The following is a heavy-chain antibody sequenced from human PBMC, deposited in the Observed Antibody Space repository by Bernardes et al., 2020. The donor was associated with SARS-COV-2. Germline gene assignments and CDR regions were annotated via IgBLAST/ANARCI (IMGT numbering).Heavy chain of an antibody. CDR3: VKDKGRAAGTSDH. V-gene: IGHV3-64D*06. CDR2: ISTSST. J-gene: IGHJ4*02. Sequence: GGSLRLSCLGSGFTFSSYAMHWVRQAPGKGLESVSSISTSSTYYTDSVKGRFTISRDNSKNTVSLQMSSLGVEDTAVDYCVKDKGRAAGTSDHWGQGILVTVSS. D-gene: IGHD6-13*01. CDR1: GFTFSSYA.